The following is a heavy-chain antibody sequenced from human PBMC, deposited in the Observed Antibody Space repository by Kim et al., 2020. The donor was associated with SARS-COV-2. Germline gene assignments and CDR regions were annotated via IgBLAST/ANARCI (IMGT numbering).Heavy chain of an antibody. CDR3: ARMVRGVIPYYYYGMDV. J-gene: IGHJ6*02. CDR2: ISAYNGNT. V-gene: IGHV1-18*01. D-gene: IGHD3-10*01. CDR1: GYTFTSYG. Sequence: ASVKVSCKASGYTFTSYGISWVRQAPGQGLEWMGWISAYNGNTNYAQKLQGRVIMTTDTSTSTAYMELRSLRSDDTAVYYCARMVRGVIPYYYYGMDVGGQGTTVTVS.